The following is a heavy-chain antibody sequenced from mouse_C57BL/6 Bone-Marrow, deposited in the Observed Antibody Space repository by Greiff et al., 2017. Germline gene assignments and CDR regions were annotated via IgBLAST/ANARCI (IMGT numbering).Heavy chain of an antibody. CDR1: GYTFTSYW. CDR3: SGWLLRGFAC. V-gene: IGHV1-64*01. D-gene: IGHD2-3*01. CDR2: IHPNSGST. Sequence: VKLQQPGAELVKPGASVKLSCKASGYTFTSYWMHWVKQRPGQGLEWIGMIHPNSGSTNYNEKFKRKATLTVDKSSSTAYIQLSSLTSGDSAVYYCSGWLLRGFACWGQGTLVTVSA. J-gene: IGHJ3*01.